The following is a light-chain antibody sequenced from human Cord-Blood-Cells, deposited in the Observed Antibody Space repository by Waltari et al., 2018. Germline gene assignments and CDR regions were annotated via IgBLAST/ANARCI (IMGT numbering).Light chain of an antibody. CDR3: QKYNSAPWT. CDR1: QGISNY. J-gene: IGKJ1*01. Sequence: DIQMTQSPPSLSASVGDRVTITYRASQGISNYLAWYQQKPGKVPKILIYAASTLQSGVPSRFSGSGSGTDFTLTISSLQPEDVATSYCQKYNSAPWTFGQGTKVEIK. V-gene: IGKV1-27*01. CDR2: AAS.